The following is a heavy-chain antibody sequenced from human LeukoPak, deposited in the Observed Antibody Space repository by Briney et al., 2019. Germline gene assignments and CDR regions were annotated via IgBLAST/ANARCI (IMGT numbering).Heavy chain of an antibody. CDR2: FYPSGIT. J-gene: IGHJ4*02. CDR1: GGSNSSGSYY. D-gene: IGHD3-16*01. CDR3: ARFRRVGAGDY. V-gene: IGHV4-61*02. Sequence: SESLSLXCTVSGGSNSSGSYYWSWIRQPAGKGSEWIGRFYPSGITNDNPSFKSRVTISADTSKNQFSLKLSSVTAADTAVYYCARFRRVGAGDYWGQGTLVTVSS.